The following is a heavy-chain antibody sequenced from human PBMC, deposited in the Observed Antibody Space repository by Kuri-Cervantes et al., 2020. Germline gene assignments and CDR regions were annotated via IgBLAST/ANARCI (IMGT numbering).Heavy chain of an antibody. CDR2: ISGSGGDI. V-gene: IGHV3-23*01. CDR1: GFTFSSYA. CDR3: SRDPRSLDY. Sequence: GESLKISCAASGFTFSSYAMSWVRQAPGKGLEWVSAISGSGGDINYADSVKGRFTISRDNAKNSLYLQMNSLRAEDTAVYYCSRDPRSLDYWGQGTLVTVSS. J-gene: IGHJ4*02.